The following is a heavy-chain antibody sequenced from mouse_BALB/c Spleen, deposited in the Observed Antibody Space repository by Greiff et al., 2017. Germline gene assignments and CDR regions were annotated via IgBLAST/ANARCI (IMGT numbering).Heavy chain of an antibody. Sequence: VQLQQSGPELVKPGASVKISCKASGYSFTGYYMHWVKQSHVKSLEWIGRINPYNGATSYNQNFKDKASLTVDKSSSTAYMELHSLTSEDSAVYYCARWRDYDGGYAMDYWGQGTSVTVSS. CDR1: GYSFTGYY. V-gene: IGHV1-31*01. J-gene: IGHJ4*01. CDR3: ARWRDYDGGYAMDY. D-gene: IGHD2-4*01. CDR2: INPYNGAT.